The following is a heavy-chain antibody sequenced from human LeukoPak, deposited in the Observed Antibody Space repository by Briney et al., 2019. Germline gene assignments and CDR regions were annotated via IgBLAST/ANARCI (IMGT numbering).Heavy chain of an antibody. CDR3: AKDPINSGSYSGYY. D-gene: IGHD1-26*01. CDR2: IYSGGST. CDR1: GFTVSSNY. V-gene: IGHV3-66*01. J-gene: IGHJ4*02. Sequence: GGSLRLSCAASGFTVSSNYMSWVRQAPGKGLEWVSVIYSGGSTYYADSVKGRFTISRDNSKNTLYLQMNSLRAEDTAVYYCAKDPINSGSYSGYYWGQGTLVTVSS.